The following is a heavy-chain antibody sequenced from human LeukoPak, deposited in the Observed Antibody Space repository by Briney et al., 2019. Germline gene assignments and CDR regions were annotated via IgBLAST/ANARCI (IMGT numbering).Heavy chain of an antibody. V-gene: IGHV3-21*01. CDR2: ISSSSSYI. CDR1: GFTFSSYS. D-gene: IGHD6-19*01. CDR3: ARDGSGWTFDY. Sequence: GGSLRLPCAASGFTFSSYSMNWVRQAPGKGLEWVSSISSSSSYIYYADSVKGRFTISRDNAKNSLYLQMNSLRAEDTAVYYCARDGSGWTFDYWGQGTLVTVSS. J-gene: IGHJ4*02.